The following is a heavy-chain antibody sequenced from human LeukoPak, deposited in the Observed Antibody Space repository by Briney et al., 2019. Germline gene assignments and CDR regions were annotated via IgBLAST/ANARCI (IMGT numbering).Heavy chain of an antibody. CDR2: MNPNSGNT. CDR1: VYTFTSYD. V-gene: IGHV1-8*01. CDR3: ARALSWTTESYYYMDV. Sequence: ASVTVSCKASVYTFTSYDINWVRQATGQGLEWMGWMNPNSGNTGYAQKFQGRVTMTKNTSISTAYMDLSSLRSEDTAVYYCARALSWTTESYYYMDVWGKGTTVTVS. D-gene: IGHD3/OR15-3a*01. J-gene: IGHJ6*03.